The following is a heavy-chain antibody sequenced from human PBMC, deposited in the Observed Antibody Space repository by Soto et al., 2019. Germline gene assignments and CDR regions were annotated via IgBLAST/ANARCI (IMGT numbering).Heavy chain of an antibody. V-gene: IGHV3-48*03. J-gene: IGHJ4*02. CDR3: VREGHYYFDY. Sequence: GGSLRLSCAASGFTFSAYGMHWVRQATGQGLEWVSYISKSGGTTYYADSVKGRFTISRDDAKNSVYLQMSSLRPEDMAVYKCVREGHYYFDYWGQGALVTVSS. CDR1: GFTFSAYG. CDR2: ISKSGGTT.